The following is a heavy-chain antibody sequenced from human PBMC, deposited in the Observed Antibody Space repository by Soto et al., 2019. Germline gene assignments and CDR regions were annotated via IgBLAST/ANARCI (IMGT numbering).Heavy chain of an antibody. Sequence: SETLSLTCTVSGGSISSYYWSWIRQPPGKGLGWIGYIYYSGSTNYNPSLKSRVTISVDTSKSQFSLKLNSMTAADTAVYYCARHNYGSGSTYFDYWGQGTLVTVS. CDR1: GGSISSYY. V-gene: IGHV4-59*08. CDR3: ARHNYGSGSTYFDY. J-gene: IGHJ4*02. D-gene: IGHD3-10*01. CDR2: IYYSGST.